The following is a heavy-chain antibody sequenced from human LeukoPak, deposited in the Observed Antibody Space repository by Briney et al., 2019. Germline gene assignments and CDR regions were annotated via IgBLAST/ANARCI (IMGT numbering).Heavy chain of an antibody. CDR2: IIPIFGTA. D-gene: IGHD6-19*01. CDR3: AKSRTYSSGWYYGVFDF. Sequence: GASVKVSCKASGGTFISYAISWVRQAPGLGLEWMGGIIPIFGTANYAQKFQGRVTITTDESTSTAYMELSSLRSEDTAVYYCAKSRTYSSGWYYGVFDFWGQGTLVTVYS. J-gene: IGHJ4*02. V-gene: IGHV1-69*05. CDR1: GGTFISYA.